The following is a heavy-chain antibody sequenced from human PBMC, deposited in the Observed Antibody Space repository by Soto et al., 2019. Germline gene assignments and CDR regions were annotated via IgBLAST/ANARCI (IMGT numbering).Heavy chain of an antibody. CDR1: GGSFGSCA. J-gene: IGHJ3*02. Sequence: SVAVCCTASGGSFGSCARRWVRQATGQGLEWMGGIIPIFGTANYAQKFQGRVTITADESTSTAYMELSSLRSEDTAVYYCARDPGSSDAFDIWGQGTMVTVSS. D-gene: IGHD2-15*01. CDR3: ARDPGSSDAFDI. V-gene: IGHV1-69*13. CDR2: IIPIFGTA.